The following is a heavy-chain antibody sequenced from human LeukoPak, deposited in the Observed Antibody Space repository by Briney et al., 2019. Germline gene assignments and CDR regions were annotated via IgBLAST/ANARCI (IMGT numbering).Heavy chain of an antibody. Sequence: SETLSLTCVVSGDSLSRRNWWGWGRPPPEKGLEWIGEFFHSGSTNYNPSLKSRVTISVDKSRNLFSLNLSSVTAADTAVYYCARAFVVVTADPDAFDMWGQGTLVTVSS. J-gene: IGHJ3*02. CDR2: FFHSGST. D-gene: IGHD2-21*02. V-gene: IGHV4-4*02. CDR1: GDSLSRRNW. CDR3: ARAFVVVTADPDAFDM.